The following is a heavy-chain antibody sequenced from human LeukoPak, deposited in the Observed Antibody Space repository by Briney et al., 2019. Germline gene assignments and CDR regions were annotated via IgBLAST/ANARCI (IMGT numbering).Heavy chain of an antibody. CDR3: ARYKTKQWLVPFDY. D-gene: IGHD6-19*01. CDR2: IYYSGST. Sequence: SETLSLTCTVSGGSISSGSYYWGWIRQPPGKGLEWIGSIYYSGSTYYNPSLKSRVTISVDTSKNQFSLKLSSVTDADTAVYYCARYKTKQWLVPFDYWGQGTLVTVSS. CDR1: GGSISSGSYY. J-gene: IGHJ4*02. V-gene: IGHV4-39*07.